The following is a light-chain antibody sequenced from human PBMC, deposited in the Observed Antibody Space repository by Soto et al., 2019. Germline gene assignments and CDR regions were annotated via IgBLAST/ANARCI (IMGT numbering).Light chain of an antibody. CDR3: QSYDSSLSASYV. CDR1: SSNIGAGYD. V-gene: IGLV1-40*01. Sequence: QSVLTQPPSVSGAPGKRDTIYCTGSSSNIGAGYDVHWYQQLPGTAPKLLIYGNSNRPSGVHDRFSGSKSGTSASLAITGLLAEVEADYYFQSYDSSLSASYVFGTGTKLTVL. CDR2: GNS. J-gene: IGLJ1*01.